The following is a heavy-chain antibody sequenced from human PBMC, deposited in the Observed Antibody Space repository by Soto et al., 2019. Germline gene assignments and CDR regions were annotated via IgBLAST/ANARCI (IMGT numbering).Heavy chain of an antibody. V-gene: IGHV1-69*13. J-gene: IGHJ4*02. D-gene: IGHD5-18*01. CDR1: GGTFSSYA. CDR2: IIPIFGTA. CDR3: AQTGYSYGPRES. Sequence: SVKVSCKASGGTFSSYAISWVRQAPGQGLEWMGGIIPIFGTANYAQKFQGRVTITADESTSTAYMELSSLRSEDTAVYYCAQTGYSYGPRESWGQGTLVTVPS.